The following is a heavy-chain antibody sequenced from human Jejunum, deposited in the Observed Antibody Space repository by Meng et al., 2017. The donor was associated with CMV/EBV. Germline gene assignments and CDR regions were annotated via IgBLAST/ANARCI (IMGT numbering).Heavy chain of an antibody. D-gene: IGHD2-2*01. Sequence: SGFPLSRYEMHWVRQTTGKGLECVSVIGTGGDSYSPDSVKGRFTISRQDFKNSLYLQMNSLRAEDSAVYFCARAPHTSYYYFGMDVWGQGTTVTVSS. J-gene: IGHJ6*02. CDR2: IGTGGDS. CDR3: ARAPHTSYYYFGMDV. CDR1: GFPLSRYE. V-gene: IGHV3-13*01.